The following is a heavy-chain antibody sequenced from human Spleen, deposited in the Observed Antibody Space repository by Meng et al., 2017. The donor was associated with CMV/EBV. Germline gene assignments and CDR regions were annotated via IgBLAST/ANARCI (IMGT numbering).Heavy chain of an antibody. Sequence: GESLKISCAASGFTFDDYAMHWVRQAPGKGLEWVSAISGSGGSTYYADSVKGRLTISRDNSKNTLYLQMNSLRAEDTAVYYCATPRGVLSTLWDWGQGTLVTVSS. CDR2: ISGSGGST. CDR1: GFTFDDYA. D-gene: IGHD2-21*01. J-gene: IGHJ4*02. CDR3: ATPRGVLSTLWD. V-gene: IGHV3-23*01.